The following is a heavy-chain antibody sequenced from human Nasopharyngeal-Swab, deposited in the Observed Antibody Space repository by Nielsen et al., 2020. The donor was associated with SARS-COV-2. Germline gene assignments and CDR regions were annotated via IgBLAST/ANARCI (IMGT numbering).Heavy chain of an antibody. V-gene: IGHV1-69*13. J-gene: IGHJ6*03. CDR3: AREWRGTAMGYYYYYMDV. CDR1: GGTFSSYA. Sequence: SVKVSCKASGGTFSSYAISWVRQAPAQGLEWMGGIIPIFGTANYAQKFQGRVTITADESTSTAYMELSSLRSEDTAVYYCAREWRGTAMGYYYYYMDVWGKGTTVTVSS. CDR2: IIPIFGTA. D-gene: IGHD5-18*01.